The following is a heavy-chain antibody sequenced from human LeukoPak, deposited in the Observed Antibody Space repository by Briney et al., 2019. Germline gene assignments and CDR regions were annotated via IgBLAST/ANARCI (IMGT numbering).Heavy chain of an antibody. J-gene: IGHJ4*02. Sequence: GGSLRLSCAASGFTFSSYWMSWVRQAPGKGLEWVANIKQDGSEKYYVDSVKGRFTISRDNAKNSLYLQMNSLRAEDTAVYYCARASDVVVTATSSLDFDYWGQGTLVTVSS. CDR2: IKQDGSEK. CDR1: GFTFSSYW. D-gene: IGHD2-21*02. CDR3: ARASDVVVTATSSLDFDY. V-gene: IGHV3-7*01.